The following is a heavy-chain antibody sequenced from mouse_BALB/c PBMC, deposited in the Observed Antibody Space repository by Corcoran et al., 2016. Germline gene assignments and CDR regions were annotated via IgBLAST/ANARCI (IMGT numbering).Heavy chain of an antibody. CDR1: GYTFTDYY. Sequence: QIQLQQSGPELVKPGASVKISCKASGYTFTDYYINWVKQKPGQGLEWIGWIYPGSGKTKYNEKFKGKATLTVDTSSSTAYMQLSSLTSEDTAVYFCARGLGHYAMDYWGQGTSVTVSS. V-gene: IGHV1-84*02. D-gene: IGHD3-3*01. CDR3: ARGLGHYAMDY. J-gene: IGHJ4*01. CDR2: IYPGSGKT.